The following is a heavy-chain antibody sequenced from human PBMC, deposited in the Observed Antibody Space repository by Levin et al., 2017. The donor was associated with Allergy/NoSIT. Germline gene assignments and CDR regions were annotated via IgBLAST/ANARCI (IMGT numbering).Heavy chain of an antibody. CDR2: INSDGSST. Sequence: GGSLRLSCAASGFTFSSYWMHWVRQAPGKGLIWVSHINSDGSSTSYADSVKGRFTISRDNARNTLYLYMNSLRAEDTAVYYCVSFFEENWGQGTLVTVSS. J-gene: IGHJ4*02. V-gene: IGHV3-74*01. CDR1: GFTFSSYW. D-gene: IGHD2/OR15-2a*01. CDR3: VSFFEEN.